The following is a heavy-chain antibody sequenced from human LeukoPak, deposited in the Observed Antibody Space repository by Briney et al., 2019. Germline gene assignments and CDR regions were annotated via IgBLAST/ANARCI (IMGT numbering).Heavy chain of an antibody. CDR1: GFTFSSYA. D-gene: IGHD2-21*02. CDR3: ARDLPRIVVVTVLYYYGMDV. CDR2: ISGSGGST. V-gene: IGHV3-23*01. Sequence: GGSLRLSCAASGFTFSSYAMSWVRQAPGKGLEWVSAISGSGGSTYYADSVKGRFTISRDNSKNTLYLQMNSLRAEDTAVYYCARDLPRIVVVTVLYYYGMDVWGQGTTVTVSS. J-gene: IGHJ6*02.